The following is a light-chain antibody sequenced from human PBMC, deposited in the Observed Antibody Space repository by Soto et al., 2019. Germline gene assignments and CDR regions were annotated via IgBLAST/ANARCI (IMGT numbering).Light chain of an antibody. V-gene: IGLV1-40*01. J-gene: IGLJ3*02. Sequence: QSALTQPPSVSGAPGQRVTISCTGSSSNIGAGYDVHWYQHLPGTAPKLLIYANNNRPSGVPDRFSGSKSGTSASLAITGLQAEDEADYYCQSYDSSLRVFGGGTQLTVL. CDR3: QSYDSSLRV. CDR2: ANN. CDR1: SSNIGAGYD.